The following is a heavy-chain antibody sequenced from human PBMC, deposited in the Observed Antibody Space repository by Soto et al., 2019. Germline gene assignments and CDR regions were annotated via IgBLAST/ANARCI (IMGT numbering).Heavy chain of an antibody. CDR3: ARERLYSGETEGAFDI. CDR2: ISYSGST. V-gene: IGHV4-61*01. CDR1: GGSVSSGSYY. Sequence: PSETLSLTCTVSGGSVSSGSYYWSWIRQPPGKGLEWIAYISYSGSTNYNPSLKSRVTISVDTSKNQFSLRLSSVTAADTAVYYCARERLYSGETEGAFDIWGQGTMVTVSS. J-gene: IGHJ3*02. D-gene: IGHD1-26*01.